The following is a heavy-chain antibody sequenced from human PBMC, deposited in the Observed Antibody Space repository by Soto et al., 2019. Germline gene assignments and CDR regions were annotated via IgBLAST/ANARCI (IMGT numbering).Heavy chain of an antibody. D-gene: IGHD6-19*01. CDR2: ISSSSSYI. Sequence: EVQLVESGGGLVKPGGSLRLSCAASGFTYSSYSMNWVRQAPGTGLEWVSSISSSSSYIYYADSVKGRFTISRDNAKNSLYLQMNSPRAEDTAVYYCARFESSGWSDYWGQGTLVTVSS. CDR1: GFTYSSYS. CDR3: ARFESSGWSDY. J-gene: IGHJ4*02. V-gene: IGHV3-21*01.